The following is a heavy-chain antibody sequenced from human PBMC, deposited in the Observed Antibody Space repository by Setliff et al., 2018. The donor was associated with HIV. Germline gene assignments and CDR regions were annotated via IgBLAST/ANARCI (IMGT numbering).Heavy chain of an antibody. Sequence: SLRLSCGAFGFTFNNYGMHWVRRAPGKGLEWVASISYHERDTFYADSVKGRFTISRDNSKNMLYLQMNSLRTEDTAVYYCAKPTTVVTSYYFDSWGQGTQVTVTS. CDR2: ISYHERDT. CDR1: GFTFNNYG. J-gene: IGHJ4*02. V-gene: IGHV3-30*18. D-gene: IGHD4-17*01. CDR3: AKPTTVVTSYYFDS.